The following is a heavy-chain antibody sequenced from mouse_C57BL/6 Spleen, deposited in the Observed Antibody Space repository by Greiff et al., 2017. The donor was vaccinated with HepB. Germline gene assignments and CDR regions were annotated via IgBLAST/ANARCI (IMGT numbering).Heavy chain of an antibody. J-gene: IGHJ1*03. CDR2: ISSGSSTI. CDR3: ATTVVAGYFDV. Sequence: EVMLVESGGGLVKPGGSLKLSCAASGFTFSDYGMHWVRQAPEEGLEWVAYISSGSSTIYYADTLKGRFTISGDNAKNTLFLQMTSLRSEDTAMYYCATTVVAGYFDVWGTGTTVTVSS. CDR1: GFTFSDYG. D-gene: IGHD1-1*01. V-gene: IGHV5-17*01.